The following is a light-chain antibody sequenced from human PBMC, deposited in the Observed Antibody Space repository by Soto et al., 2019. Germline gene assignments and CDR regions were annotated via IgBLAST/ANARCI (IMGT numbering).Light chain of an antibody. CDR1: SIDVGTYNY. J-gene: IGLJ1*01. V-gene: IGLV2-14*01. CDR2: EVT. CDR3: RSYTGRSTLSV. Sequence: QSVLAQPASVSGSPGQSITVSCTGTSIDVGTYNYVSWYQQHPGKAPKVMIYEVTYRPSGVSNRFSGSKSGNTASLTISGLQAEDEAEYYCRSYTGRSTLSVFATGTKAIVL.